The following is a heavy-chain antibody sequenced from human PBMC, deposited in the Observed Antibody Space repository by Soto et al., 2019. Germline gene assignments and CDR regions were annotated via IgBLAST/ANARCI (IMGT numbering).Heavy chain of an antibody. CDR3: ATRSMPWGFTDN. CDR1: SGSITIGSIY. J-gene: IGHJ4*02. Sequence: QVQLQESGPGLVRPSETLSLTCTVSSGSITIGSIYWSWIRQPPGKGLEWIGYIYHNGRTTYNPSLKSRVTISVDTSKNQFSLDVYSVTTADTAVYYCATRSMPWGFTDNWGQGALVTVSS. CDR2: IYHNGRT. D-gene: IGHD3-16*01. V-gene: IGHV4-61*01.